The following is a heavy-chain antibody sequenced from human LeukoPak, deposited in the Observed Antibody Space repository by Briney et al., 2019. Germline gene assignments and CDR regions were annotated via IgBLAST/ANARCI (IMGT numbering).Heavy chain of an antibody. J-gene: IGHJ4*02. D-gene: IGHD3-10*01. CDR2: INPNRGGT. CDR1: GYTFTVYY. V-gene: IGHV1-2*02. Sequence: ASVKVSFKASGYTFTVYYMHWVRQAPGQGGEWMGWINPNRGGTNYTQKFQGRGTMTRDRAISTAYMELSRLRSDDTAVYYCARDQNYYGSGRDYWGQGTLVTVSS. CDR3: ARDQNYYGSGRDY.